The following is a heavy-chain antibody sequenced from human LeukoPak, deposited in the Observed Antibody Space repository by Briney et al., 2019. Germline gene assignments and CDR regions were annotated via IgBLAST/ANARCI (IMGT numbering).Heavy chain of an antibody. D-gene: IGHD3-22*01. Sequence: ASVKVSCKASGYTFTDYYIHWVRQAPGQGLEWMGWIHPNSGGTNYAQKFQGRVTMTRDTSISTAYMEMSRLRSDDTAVYYCARDLGYYYDSSGYYGHWGQGTLVTVSS. V-gene: IGHV1-2*02. CDR2: IHPNSGGT. CDR1: GYTFTDYY. CDR3: ARDLGYYYDSSGYYGH. J-gene: IGHJ4*02.